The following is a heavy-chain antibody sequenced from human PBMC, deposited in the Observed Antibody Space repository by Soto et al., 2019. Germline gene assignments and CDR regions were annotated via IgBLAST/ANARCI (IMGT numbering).Heavy chain of an antibody. J-gene: IGHJ4*02. D-gene: IGHD1-26*01. CDR3: ARVYGRGDYFDF. Sequence: QVQLQESGPGLVKPSQTLSLTCTVSGTTISSGDHYWSWIRQAPGKGLEWIGYMYYTGKTYYNTSRRSRVTLSVDTSKNQFSLKMTSVPAADTAMYFCARVYGRGDYFDFWGRGTLVSVSS. CDR1: GTTISSGDHY. CDR2: MYYTGKT. V-gene: IGHV4-30-4*01.